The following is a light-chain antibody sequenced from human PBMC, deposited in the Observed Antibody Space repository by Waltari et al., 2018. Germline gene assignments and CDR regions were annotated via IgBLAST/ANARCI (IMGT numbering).Light chain of an antibody. Sequence: DIVMTQSPLSLPVTPGEPASISCRSSQSLLHSNGYNYLDWYLQKPGQSPQLLISLGSNRASGVPDRFSGSGSGTDFTLKISRVEAEDVGLYYCMQGLQTPYTLGQGTKLEIK. CDR3: MQGLQTPYT. V-gene: IGKV2-28*01. CDR2: LGS. J-gene: IGKJ2*01. CDR1: QSLLHSNGYNY.